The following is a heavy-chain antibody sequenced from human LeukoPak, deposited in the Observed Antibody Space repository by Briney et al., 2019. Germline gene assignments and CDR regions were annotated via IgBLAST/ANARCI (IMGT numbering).Heavy chain of an antibody. Sequence: GGSLRLSCAASGFTFSSYAMHWVRQAPGKGLEWVAVISYDGSNKYYADSVKGRFTISRDNSKNTLYLQMNSLRAEDTAVYYCAKSGENVLRFLEWLLSDWFDPWGQGTLVTVSS. CDR1: GFTFSSYA. V-gene: IGHV3-30-3*02. D-gene: IGHD3-3*01. CDR3: AKSGENVLRFLEWLLSDWFDP. J-gene: IGHJ5*02. CDR2: ISYDGSNK.